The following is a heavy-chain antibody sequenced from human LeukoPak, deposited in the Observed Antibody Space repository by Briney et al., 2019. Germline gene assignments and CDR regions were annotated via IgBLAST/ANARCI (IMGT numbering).Heavy chain of an antibody. CDR2: ISYDGSNK. CDR1: GFTFSSYG. CDR3: AKEVDSYIVVVPAAPLFDY. D-gene: IGHD2-2*01. J-gene: IGHJ4*02. V-gene: IGHV3-30*18. Sequence: GGSLRLSCAASGFTFSSYGMHWVRQAPGKGLEWVAVISYDGSNKYYADSVKGRFTISRDNSKNTLYLQMNSLRAEDTAVYYCAKEVDSYIVVVPAAPLFDYWGQGTLVTVSS.